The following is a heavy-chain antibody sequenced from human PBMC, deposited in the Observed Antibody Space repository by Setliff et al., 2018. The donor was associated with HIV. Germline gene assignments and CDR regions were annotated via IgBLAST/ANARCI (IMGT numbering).Heavy chain of an antibody. CDR1: GGSFSGYY. Sequence: SETLSLTCAVYGGSFSGYYWSWIRQPPGKGLEWIGGINHSGSTNYNPSLRSRVTISVDTSKNQFSLKLSSVTAAHTAVYYCASGYGYYYDSSGYWLPLGGLDYWGQGTLVTVSS. D-gene: IGHD3-22*01. CDR2: INHSGST. V-gene: IGHV4-34*01. J-gene: IGHJ4*02. CDR3: ASGYGYYYDSSGYWLPLGGLDY.